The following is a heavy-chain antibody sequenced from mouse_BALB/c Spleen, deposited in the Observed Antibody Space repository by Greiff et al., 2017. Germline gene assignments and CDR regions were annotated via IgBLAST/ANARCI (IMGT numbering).Heavy chain of an antibody. CDR3: ARGGQLGLHYAMDY. J-gene: IGHJ4*01. Sequence: QVHVKQSGAELARPGASVKLSCKASGYTFTSYWMQWVKQRPGQGLEWIGAIYPGDGDTRYTQKFKGKATLTADKSSSTAYMQLSSLASEDSAVYYCARGGQLGLHYAMDYWGQGTSVTVSS. CDR1: GYTFTSYW. D-gene: IGHD3-1*01. V-gene: IGHV1-87*01. CDR2: IYPGDGDT.